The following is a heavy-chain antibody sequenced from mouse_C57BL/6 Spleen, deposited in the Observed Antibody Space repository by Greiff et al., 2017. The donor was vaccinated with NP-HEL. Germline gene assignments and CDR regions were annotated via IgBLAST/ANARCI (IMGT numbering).Heavy chain of an antibody. J-gene: IGHJ4*01. CDR1: GYTFTSYW. V-gene: IGHV1-55*01. Sequence: VQLQQPGAELVKPGASVKMSCKASGYTFTSYWITWVKQRPGQGLEWVGDIYPGSGSTNYNEKFKSKATLTVDTSSSTAYMQLSSLTSEDSAVYYCARSITTVVGAMDYWGQGTSVTVSS. CDR3: ARSITTVVGAMDY. D-gene: IGHD1-1*01. CDR2: IYPGSGST.